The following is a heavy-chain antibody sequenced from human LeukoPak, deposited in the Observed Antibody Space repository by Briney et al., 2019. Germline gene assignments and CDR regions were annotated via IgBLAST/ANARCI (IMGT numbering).Heavy chain of an antibody. CDR1: GSTLRNNI. D-gene: IGHD2-2*01. Sequence: GGSLRLSCTASGSTLRNNIMTWVRQAPGKGLEWVPSLSFIDDSTYYADSVKGRFTISRDTSKNTLFLQMDSLRAEDTGVYYCGREGYTSGYAGAFDTWGQGTMVTVSS. CDR2: LSFIDDST. J-gene: IGHJ3*02. CDR3: GREGYTSGYAGAFDT. V-gene: IGHV3-23*01.